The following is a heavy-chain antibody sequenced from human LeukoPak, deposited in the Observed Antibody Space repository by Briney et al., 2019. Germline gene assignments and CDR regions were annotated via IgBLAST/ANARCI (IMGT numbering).Heavy chain of an antibody. CDR2: ISWDGGGT. J-gene: IGHJ4*02. V-gene: IGHV3-43D*03. CDR3: AKDMAAYYYASGNIDY. CDR1: GFTFDDYA. D-gene: IGHD3-10*01. Sequence: GGSLRLSCAASGFTFDDYAMHWVRQAPGKGLEWVSLISWDGGGTYYADTVKGRFTISRDNSKNSLYLQMNSLRAEDTALYYCAKDMAAYYYASGNIDYWGQGALVTVSS.